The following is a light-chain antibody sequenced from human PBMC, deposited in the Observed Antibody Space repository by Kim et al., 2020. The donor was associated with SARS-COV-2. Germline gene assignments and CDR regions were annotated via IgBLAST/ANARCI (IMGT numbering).Light chain of an antibody. CDR2: DAS. Sequence: PGERATLSCRASQSVGTYLAWYQQKPGQAPRLLIYDASNRFTGIPARFSGGGSGTDFTLTISSLEPEDFAVYYCQQRGNWPLTFGGGTKVDIK. CDR3: QQRGNWPLT. CDR1: QSVGTY. J-gene: IGKJ4*01. V-gene: IGKV3-11*01.